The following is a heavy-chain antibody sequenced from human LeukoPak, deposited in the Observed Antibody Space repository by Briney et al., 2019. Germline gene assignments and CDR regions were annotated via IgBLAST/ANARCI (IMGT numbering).Heavy chain of an antibody. Sequence: GGSLRLSCAASGFTFCGYAMSWVREAPGKGLEWVTAISGSGGSTYYADSVKGRFTISRHNSKNTLYLQMNSLRAEDTAVYYCPKDGGYYQPYFDYWGQGTLVTVSS. CDR2: ISGSGGST. V-gene: IGHV3-23*01. J-gene: IGHJ4*02. D-gene: IGHD3-22*01. CDR3: PKDGGYYQPYFDY. CDR1: GFTFCGYA.